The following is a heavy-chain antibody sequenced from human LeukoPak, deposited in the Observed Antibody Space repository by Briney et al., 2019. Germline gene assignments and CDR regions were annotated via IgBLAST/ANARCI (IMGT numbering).Heavy chain of an antibody. CDR2: IDWDDDK. Sequence: GPARVIPTQTLTLTCTSSGFSLSTSGMRVSWIRQPPGKALEWLARIDWDDDKFYSTSLKTRLTISKDTSKNQVVLTMTNMDPVDTATYYCARGSGSYGLSFDYWGQGTLVTVSS. V-gene: IGHV2-70*04. J-gene: IGHJ4*02. CDR1: GFSLSTSGMR. CDR3: ARGSGSYGLSFDY. D-gene: IGHD1-26*01.